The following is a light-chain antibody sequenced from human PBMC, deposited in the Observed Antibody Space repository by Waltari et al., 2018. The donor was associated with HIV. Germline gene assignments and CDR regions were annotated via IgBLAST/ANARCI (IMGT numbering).Light chain of an antibody. CDR3: AAWDDSLNGYV. CDR2: SDN. Sequence: QSVLTQPPSASGTPGQRVTISCSGSSSNIGGNTVNWYQQLPGTAPKLLIYSDNPRPSGVPDRFAGSKSGTSASLAISGLHSEDEADYYCAAWDDSLNGYVFGPGTKVTVL. CDR1: SSNIGGNT. J-gene: IGLJ1*01. V-gene: IGLV1-44*01.